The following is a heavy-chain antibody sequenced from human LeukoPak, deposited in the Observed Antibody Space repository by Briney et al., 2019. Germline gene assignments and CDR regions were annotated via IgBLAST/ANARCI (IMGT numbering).Heavy chain of an antibody. J-gene: IGHJ4*02. CDR1: GFTFSSYA. Sequence: GGSLRLSCAASGFTFSSYAMHWVRQAPGKGLEWVAVISYDGSNKYYADSVKGRFTISRDNSKNTLYLQMNSLRAEDTAVYYCARGGSFVVGAISFDVWGQGTLVTVSS. V-gene: IGHV3-30-3*01. CDR3: ARGGSFVVGAISFDV. D-gene: IGHD1-26*01. CDR2: ISYDGSNK.